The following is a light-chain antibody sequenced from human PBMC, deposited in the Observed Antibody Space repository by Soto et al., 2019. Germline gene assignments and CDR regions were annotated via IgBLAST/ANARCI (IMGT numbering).Light chain of an antibody. CDR2: VAS. J-gene: IGKJ1*01. CDR1: QYISTY. CDR3: QESYSTS. V-gene: IGKV1-39*01. Sequence: DIHMTQSPSSLSASVGNSLTIPCRASQYISTYLNWYQQKPGKAPKLLIYVASNLQSGVPSRFSGSGSGTDFTLTISSMQPEDIATDYCQESYSTSFGQGTKVDIK.